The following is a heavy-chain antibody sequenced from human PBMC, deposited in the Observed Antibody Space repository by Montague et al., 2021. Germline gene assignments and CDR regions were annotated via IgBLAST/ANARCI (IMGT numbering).Heavy chain of an antibody. CDR3: ARAGPRTYGGDSLDY. J-gene: IGHJ4*02. Sequence: SETLSLTCTVSGGSISSSPLYWGWIRQSPGKGLEWIGSNYYSGNTYYNPSLKSRVSLSIDTSKNQFSLKMNSVTAADTAVYYCARAGPRTYGGDSLDYWGQGALVTVSS. D-gene: IGHD3-10*01. CDR1: GGSISSSPLY. CDR2: NYYSGNT. V-gene: IGHV4-39*01.